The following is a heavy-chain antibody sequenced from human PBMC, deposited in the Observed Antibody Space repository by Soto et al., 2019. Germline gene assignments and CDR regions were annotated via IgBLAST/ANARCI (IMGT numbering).Heavy chain of an antibody. V-gene: IGHV1-3*01. J-gene: IGHJ5*02. CDR2: INAGNGNT. D-gene: IGHD6-13*01. Sequence: SVKVSCKASGYSFTSYARYWVRQAPGQRLEWMGWINAGNGNTKYSQKFQGRVTITRDTSASTAYMELSSLRSEDTAVYYCARAPIAAGGHNWFDPWGQGALVPGSS. CDR1: GYSFTSYA. CDR3: ARAPIAAGGHNWFDP.